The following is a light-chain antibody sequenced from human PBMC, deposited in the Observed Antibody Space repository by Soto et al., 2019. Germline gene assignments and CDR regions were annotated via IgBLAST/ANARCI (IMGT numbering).Light chain of an antibody. Sequence: VAMTQSPLSLPVTLGQPASISCKSSQSFVYRDGNTYLNWFQQRPGQSPRRLIYEVSHRDSGVPDRFSGSGSGTDFTLKISRVEAEDVGVYYCVQGTHWPPFTFGQGTKLEIK. CDR3: VQGTHWPPFT. J-gene: IGKJ2*01. CDR1: QSFVYRDGNTY. V-gene: IGKV2-30*01. CDR2: EVS.